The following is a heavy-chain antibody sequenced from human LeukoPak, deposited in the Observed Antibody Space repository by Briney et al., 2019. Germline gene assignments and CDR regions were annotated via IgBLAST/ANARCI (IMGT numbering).Heavy chain of an antibody. CDR3: ERDVYYYDSSGYWVQGWFDP. CDR2: ISAYNGNT. Sequence: ASVKVSCKASGYTFTSYGISWVRQAPGQGLEWMGWISAYNGNTNYVQKLQGRLAMTTDTSTSTAYMELRSLRSDDTAVYYCERDVYYYDSSGYWVQGWFDPWGQGTLVTVSS. J-gene: IGHJ5*02. D-gene: IGHD3-22*01. V-gene: IGHV1-18*01. CDR1: GYTFTSYG.